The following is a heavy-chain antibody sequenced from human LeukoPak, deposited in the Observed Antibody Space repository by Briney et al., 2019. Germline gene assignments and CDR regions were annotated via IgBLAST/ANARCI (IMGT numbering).Heavy chain of an antibody. CDR3: AKDYYDSSGYYSPPDY. CDR1: GFTFSSYS. Sequence: GGSLRLSCAASGFTFSSYSMNWVRQAPGKGLEWVSAISGSGGSTYYADSVKGRFTISRDNSKNTLYLQMNSLRAEDTAVYYCAKDYYDSSGYYSPPDYWGQGTLVTVSS. D-gene: IGHD3-22*01. V-gene: IGHV3-23*01. CDR2: ISGSGGST. J-gene: IGHJ4*02.